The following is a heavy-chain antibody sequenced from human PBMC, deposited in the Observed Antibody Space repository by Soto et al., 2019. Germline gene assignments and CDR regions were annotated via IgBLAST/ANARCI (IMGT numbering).Heavy chain of an antibody. CDR1: GYTFTSYY. CDR2: INPSGGST. J-gene: IGHJ3*02. D-gene: IGHD6-13*01. Sequence: ASVKVSCKASGYTFTSYYMHWFRQAPGQGLEWMGIINPSGGSTSYAQKFQGRVTMTRDTSTSTVYMELSSLRSEDTAVYYCARGMGYSSSWRYDAFDIWGQGTMVTVSS. CDR3: ARGMGYSSSWRYDAFDI. V-gene: IGHV1-46*01.